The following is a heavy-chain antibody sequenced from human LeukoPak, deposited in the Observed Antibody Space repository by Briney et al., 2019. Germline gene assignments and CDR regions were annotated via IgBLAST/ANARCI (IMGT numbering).Heavy chain of an antibody. V-gene: IGHV3-21*05. CDR2: INDVSSDI. D-gene: IGHD2-2*01. CDR1: KFTFSLYA. Sequence: GGSLRLSCAASKFTFSLYAMNWVRQAPAKGLEWVSYINDVSSDIHYADSVKGRFTISRDNAKNTLSLQMNSLRAEDTAVYYCARDTYQPGLIDCWGQGTLVTASS. J-gene: IGHJ4*02. CDR3: ARDTYQPGLIDC.